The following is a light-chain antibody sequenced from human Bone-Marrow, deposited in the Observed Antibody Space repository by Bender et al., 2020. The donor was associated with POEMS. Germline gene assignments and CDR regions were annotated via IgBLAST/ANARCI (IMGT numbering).Light chain of an antibody. Sequence: NFMLTQPHSVSASPGQTVTISCTRSSGAIASNYVHWYQQRPGNSPTTVIYEDNRRPSGVPDRFSGSIDISSNSASLTISGLKTDDEADYYCQAYDGSNWVFGVGTKLTVL. V-gene: IGLV6-57*01. CDR2: EDN. J-gene: IGLJ3*02. CDR1: SGAIASNY. CDR3: QAYDGSNWV.